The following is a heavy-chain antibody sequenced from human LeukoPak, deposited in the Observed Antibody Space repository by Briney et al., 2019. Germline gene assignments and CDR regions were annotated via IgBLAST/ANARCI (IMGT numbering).Heavy chain of an antibody. D-gene: IGHD3-10*01. V-gene: IGHV3-15*01. Sequence: GGSLRLSCAASGFIFTNAWMSWVRQAPGKGLEWVGRIKSKTDGGTTDYAAPVKGRFTISRDDSKNTLYLQMNSLQTEDTAVYYCSAGSPFAYWGQGTLVTVSS. CDR1: GFIFTNAW. CDR3: SAGSPFAY. CDR2: IKSKTDGGTT. J-gene: IGHJ4*02.